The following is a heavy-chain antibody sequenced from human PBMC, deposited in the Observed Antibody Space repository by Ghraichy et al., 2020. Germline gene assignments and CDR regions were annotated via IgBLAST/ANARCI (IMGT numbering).Heavy chain of an antibody. CDR2: ISSSSSYI. Sequence: GESLNISCAASGFTFSSYSMNWVRQAPGKGLEWVSSISSSSSYIYYADSVKGRFTISRDNAKNSLYLQMNSLRAEDTAVYYCARVMYSSSFDWFDPWGQGTLVTVSS. J-gene: IGHJ5*02. V-gene: IGHV3-21*01. CDR1: GFTFSSYS. CDR3: ARVMYSSSFDWFDP. D-gene: IGHD6-13*01.